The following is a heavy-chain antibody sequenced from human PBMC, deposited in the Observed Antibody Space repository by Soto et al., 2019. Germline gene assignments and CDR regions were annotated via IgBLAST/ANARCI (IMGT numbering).Heavy chain of an antibody. J-gene: IGHJ4*02. D-gene: IGHD3-10*01. CDR3: ASSSGSYYYAFDY. V-gene: IGHV4-30-2*01. Sequence: QLQLQESGSGLVKPSQTLSLTCAVSGGSISSGGYSWSWIRQPPGKGLEWIGYIYHSGSTYYNPSLKSRVTISVDRSKNQFSLKLSSVTAADTAVYYCASSSGSYYYAFDYWGQGTLVTVSS. CDR2: IYHSGST. CDR1: GGSISSGGYS.